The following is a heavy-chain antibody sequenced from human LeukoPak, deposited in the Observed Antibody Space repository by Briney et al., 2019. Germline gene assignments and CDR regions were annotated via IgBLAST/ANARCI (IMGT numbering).Heavy chain of an antibody. V-gene: IGHV3-74*01. J-gene: IGHJ4*02. Sequence: PGGSLRLSCAASGFTFSNYWVDWVREAPGKGLVWVSRINRDGSTTNYADSVKGRFTVSRDNAKNTLNLQMNSLRAEDTAVYYCARDRKSGESSEIDFWGQGTLVTVSS. CDR3: ARDRKSGESSEIDF. CDR1: GFTFSNYW. CDR2: INRDGSTT. D-gene: IGHD3-10*01.